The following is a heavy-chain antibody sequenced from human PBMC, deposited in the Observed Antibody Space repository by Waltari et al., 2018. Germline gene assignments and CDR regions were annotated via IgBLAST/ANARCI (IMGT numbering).Heavy chain of an antibody. CDR1: GGSIITYY. D-gene: IGHD6-19*01. V-gene: IGHV4-59*01. CDR3: ARGYNSGSLDS. CDR2: IYNNGRT. Sequence: QVQLHESGPGLVKPSETLSLTSTVSGGSIITYYWTWIRQPPGTGLEWIGYIYNNGRTDYNSSLKSRVTISADTSKNQFSLKLNSVTAADTAVYYCARGYNSGSLDSWGQGTLVTVSS. J-gene: IGHJ4*02.